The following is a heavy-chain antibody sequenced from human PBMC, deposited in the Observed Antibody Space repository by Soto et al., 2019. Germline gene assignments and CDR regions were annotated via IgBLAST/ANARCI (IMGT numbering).Heavy chain of an antibody. J-gene: IGHJ6*02. Sequence: EVQLLESGGGLVQPGGSLRLSCAASGFTFSSYAMSWVRQAPGKGLEWVAVISESGGTTYYADSVKGRFTISRDISKNTIYLQMNSLRADGTTVYYCAKMRNYDFWSGYYEYYHYGMDVWGQGTTVTVSS. CDR1: GFTFSSYA. CDR3: AKMRNYDFWSGYYEYYHYGMDV. D-gene: IGHD3-3*01. CDR2: ISESGGTT. V-gene: IGHV3-23*01.